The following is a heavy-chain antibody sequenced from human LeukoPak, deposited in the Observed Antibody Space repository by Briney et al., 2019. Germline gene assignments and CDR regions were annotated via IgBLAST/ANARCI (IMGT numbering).Heavy chain of an antibody. V-gene: IGHV3-33*01. CDR2: IWYDGSNR. CDR1: GFTFSSYG. Sequence: GRSLRLSRAASGFTFSSYGMHWVRQAPGKGLEWVAVIWYDGSNRYYADSVKGRFTISRDNSKNTLYLQMNSLRAEDTAVYYCARDVGVVVVAATLAYWGQGTLVTVSS. J-gene: IGHJ4*02. CDR3: ARDVGVVVVAATLAY. D-gene: IGHD2-15*01.